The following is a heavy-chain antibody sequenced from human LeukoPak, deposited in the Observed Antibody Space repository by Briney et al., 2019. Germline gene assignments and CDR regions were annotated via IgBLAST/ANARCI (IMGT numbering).Heavy chain of an antibody. J-gene: IGHJ4*02. V-gene: IGHV3-23*01. CDR1: GFTFNIYG. CDR2: TSANGATT. D-gene: IGHD7-27*01. Sequence: GGSLRLSCAASGFTFNIYGMSWVRQAPGKGLEWVSATSANGATTYYADSVKGRFAISRDNSKNTLYLQMNSLRAGDTAVYYCAKDRAWGLDYWGQGTLVTVSS. CDR3: AKDRAWGLDY.